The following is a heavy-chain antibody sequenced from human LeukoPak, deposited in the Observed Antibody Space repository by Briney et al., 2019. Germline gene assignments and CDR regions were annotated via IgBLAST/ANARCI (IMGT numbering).Heavy chain of an antibody. D-gene: IGHD3-3*01. J-gene: IGHJ4*02. CDR3: ARGIAYYDFWSGYYPKRFDY. Sequence: SVKVSCKASGGTFSSYAISWVRQAPGQGLEWMGGIIPIFGTANYAQKFQGRVTITADESTSTAYMELSSLRSEDTAVYYCARGIAYYDFWSGYYPKRFDYWGQGTLVTVSS. V-gene: IGHV1-69*13. CDR1: GGTFSSYA. CDR2: IIPIFGTA.